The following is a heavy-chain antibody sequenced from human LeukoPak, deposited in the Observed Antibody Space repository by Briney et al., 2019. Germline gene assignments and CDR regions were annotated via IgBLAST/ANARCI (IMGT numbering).Heavy chain of an antibody. CDR2: IIPILGIA. Sequence: GASVKVSCKASGYTFTSYYMNWVRQAPGQGLEWMGRIIPILGIANYAQKFQGRVTITADKSTSTAYMELSSLRSEDTAVYYCARLDTAPRINWGQGTLVTVSS. V-gene: IGHV1-69*02. CDR1: GYTFTSYY. J-gene: IGHJ4*02. D-gene: IGHD5-18*01. CDR3: ARLDTAPRIN.